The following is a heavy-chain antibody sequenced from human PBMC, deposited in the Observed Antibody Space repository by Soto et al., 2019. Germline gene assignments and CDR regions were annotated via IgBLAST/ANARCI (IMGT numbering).Heavy chain of an antibody. D-gene: IGHD6-6*01. V-gene: IGHV3-9*01. CDR1: GFTFDDYA. CDR3: AKARDSSSLGPLDY. Sequence: GGSLRLSCAASGFTFDDYAMHWVRQAPGKGLEWVSGISWNSGSIGYADSVKGRFTISRDNAKNSLYLQMNSLRAEDTALYYCAKARDSSSLGPLDYWGQGTRVTVSS. CDR2: ISWNSGSI. J-gene: IGHJ4*02.